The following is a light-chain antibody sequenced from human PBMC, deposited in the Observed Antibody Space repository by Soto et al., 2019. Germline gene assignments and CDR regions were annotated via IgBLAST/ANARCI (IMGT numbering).Light chain of an antibody. CDR1: QSVSSY. J-gene: IGKJ3*01. Sequence: EIVLTQSPATLSLSPGERATLSCRASQSVSSYLAWYQQKPGQAPRPLIYDASNRATGIPARFSGSGAGTDFTLTISSLDPEDFAFYYCQQRSNWPPLFTFGPGTKVDIK. CDR3: QQRSNWPPLFT. CDR2: DAS. V-gene: IGKV3-11*01.